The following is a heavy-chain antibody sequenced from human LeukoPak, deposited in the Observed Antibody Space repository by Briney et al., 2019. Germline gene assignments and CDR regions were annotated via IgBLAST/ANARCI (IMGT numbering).Heavy chain of an antibody. D-gene: IGHD6-19*01. CDR1: GGTFSSYT. CDR2: IIPILGIA. V-gene: IGHV1-69*02. J-gene: IGHJ4*02. CDR3: ARSRAVAGRNLDY. Sequence: SVKVSCKASGGTFSSYTISWVRQAPGQGLEWMGRIIPILGIANYPQKFQGRVTITADKSTSTAYMELSSLRSEDTAVYYCARSRAVAGRNLDYWGQGTLVTVSS.